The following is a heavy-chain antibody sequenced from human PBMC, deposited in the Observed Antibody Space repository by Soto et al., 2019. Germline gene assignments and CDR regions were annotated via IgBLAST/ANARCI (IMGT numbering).Heavy chain of an antibody. CDR3: GSRQNGEYRNSDFFYY. CDR2: FYYSGNI. CDR1: GASISSDNYY. Sequence: SETLSLTCTVSGASISSDNYYWGWIRQPPGKGLEWIGTFYYSGNIYYNPSLRSRVTLSVDTSKNRLSLRLTSVTAADTAIYYCGSRQNGEYRNSDFFYYWGQGALVTVSS. D-gene: IGHD3-10*01. V-gene: IGHV4-39*02. J-gene: IGHJ4*02.